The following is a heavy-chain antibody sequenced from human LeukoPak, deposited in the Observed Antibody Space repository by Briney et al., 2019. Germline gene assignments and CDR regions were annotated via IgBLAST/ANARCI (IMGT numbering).Heavy chain of an antibody. CDR1: GFTFSSYA. D-gene: IGHD3-10*01. Sequence: GRSLRLSCAASGFTFSSYAMHWVRQAPGKGLEWVAVISYDGSNKYYADSVKGRFTISRDNSKNTLYLQMNSRRAEDTAVYYCARSRITMVRGVISDWGQGTLVTVSS. V-gene: IGHV3-30*01. J-gene: IGHJ4*02. CDR2: ISYDGSNK. CDR3: ARSRITMVRGVISD.